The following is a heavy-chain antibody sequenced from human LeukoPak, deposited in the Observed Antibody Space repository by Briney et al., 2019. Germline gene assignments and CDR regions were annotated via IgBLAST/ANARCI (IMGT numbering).Heavy chain of an antibody. D-gene: IGHD5-12*01. V-gene: IGHV3-9*01. CDR1: GFTFDEHA. Sequence: SLRLSCVASGFTFDEHAMYWVRQAPGKGLEWVSGISWNSGSIGYADSVKGRFTISRDNAKNSLYLQMNNLRAEDTAVYYCARLKVATHGMDVWGKGTTVTVSS. CDR3: ARLKVATHGMDV. J-gene: IGHJ6*04. CDR2: ISWNSGSI.